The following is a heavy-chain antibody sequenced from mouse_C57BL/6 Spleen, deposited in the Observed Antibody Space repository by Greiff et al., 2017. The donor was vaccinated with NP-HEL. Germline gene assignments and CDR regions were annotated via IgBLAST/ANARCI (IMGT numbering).Heavy chain of an antibody. CDR3: TRQRTWFAY. Sequence: LQESGAELVRPGASVTLSCKASGYTFTDYEMHWVKQTPVHGLEWIGAIDPETGGTAYNQKFKGKAILTADKSSSTAYMELRSLTSEDSAVYYCTRQRTWFAYWGQGTLVTVSA. CDR1: GYTFTDYE. V-gene: IGHV1-15*01. J-gene: IGHJ3*01. CDR2: IDPETGGT.